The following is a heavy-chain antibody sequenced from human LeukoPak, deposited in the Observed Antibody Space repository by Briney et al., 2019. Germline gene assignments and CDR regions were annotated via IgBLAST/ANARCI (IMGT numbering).Heavy chain of an antibody. D-gene: IGHD3-9*01. Sequence: GGSLRLSCAASGLTFSSYAMTWVRQAPGKGLEWVSIISGSGGSTSYADSVKGRFTISRDNSKNTLYLQMNSLRAEDTALYYCAKPYSGTILTGWFDPWGQGTLVTVSS. CDR1: GLTFSSYA. CDR3: AKPYSGTILTGWFDP. V-gene: IGHV3-23*01. CDR2: ISGSGGST. J-gene: IGHJ5*02.